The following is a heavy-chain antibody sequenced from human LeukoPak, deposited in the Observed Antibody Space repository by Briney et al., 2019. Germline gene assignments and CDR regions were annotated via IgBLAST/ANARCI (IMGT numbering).Heavy chain of an antibody. V-gene: IGHV3-20*04. Sequence: GGSLRLSCAASGFTFDDYGMSWVRQAPGKGLEWVSGINWNGGSTGYADSVKGRFTISRDNSKNTLYLQMNSLRAEDTAVYYCARSSGRNPYYFDYWGQGTLVTVSS. CDR3: ARSSGRNPYYFDY. D-gene: IGHD3-22*01. CDR2: INWNGGST. J-gene: IGHJ4*02. CDR1: GFTFDDYG.